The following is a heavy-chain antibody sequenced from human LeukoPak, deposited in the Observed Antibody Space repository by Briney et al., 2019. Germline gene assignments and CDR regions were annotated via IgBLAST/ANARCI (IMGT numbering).Heavy chain of an antibody. Sequence: GGSLTLPCVASGFTFTSYWMSWVRKAPGKGLEWVANIKQDGSEKNYVDSVKGRFTISRDNAKNSLYLQMNSLRAEDTALYYCARAFRYGYDYWGQGTLVTVSS. CDR2: IKQDGSEK. D-gene: IGHD5-18*01. J-gene: IGHJ4*02. CDR3: ARAFRYGYDY. V-gene: IGHV3-7*01. CDR1: GFTFTSYW.